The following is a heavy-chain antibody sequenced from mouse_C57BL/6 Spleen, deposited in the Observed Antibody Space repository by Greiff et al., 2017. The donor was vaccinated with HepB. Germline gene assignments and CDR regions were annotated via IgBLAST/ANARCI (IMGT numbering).Heavy chain of an antibody. CDR2: YPGSGNTY. CDR3: RRDYYGSSYFDY. D-gene: IGHD1-1*01. J-gene: IGHJ2*01. CDR1: YTFTDYYM. V-gene: IGHV1-83*01. Sequence: VQLKESGPELVKPGASVKMSCKASGYTFTDYYMNWVKQKPGKGLEWIGEIYPGSGNTYYNEKFKGKATLTADTSSSTAYMQRSSLTSEDSAVYVCARRDYYGSSYFDYWGQGTTLTVSS.